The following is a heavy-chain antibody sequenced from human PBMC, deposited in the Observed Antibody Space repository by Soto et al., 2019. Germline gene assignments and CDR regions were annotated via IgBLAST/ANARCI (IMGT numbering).Heavy chain of an antibody. Sequence: DVQLVESGGGLVQPGGSLRLSCAASGFTFSSYSMNWVRQAPGQGLEWVSYISSSSSTIYYADSVKGLFTLSRDNAKNSLYLQMKSLRAEDTAVYYCARGGGYDFWSGYLGWFGPWGQGTLVTVSS. CDR1: GFTFSSYS. V-gene: IGHV3-48*01. CDR3: ARGGGYDFWSGYLGWFGP. D-gene: IGHD3-3*01. J-gene: IGHJ5*02. CDR2: ISSSSSTI.